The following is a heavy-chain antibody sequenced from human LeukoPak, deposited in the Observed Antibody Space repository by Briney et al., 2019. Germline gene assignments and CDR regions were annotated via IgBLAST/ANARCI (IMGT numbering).Heavy chain of an antibody. D-gene: IGHD1-7*01. Sequence: SVKVSCKASGGTFSSYAISWVRQAPGQGLEWMGGIIPIFGTANYAQKFQGRVTITADESTSTAYMELSSLRSEDTAVYYCARQLELLAHFDYWGQGTLVTVSS. CDR1: GGTFSSYA. V-gene: IGHV1-69*13. CDR3: ARQLELLAHFDY. J-gene: IGHJ4*02. CDR2: IIPIFGTA.